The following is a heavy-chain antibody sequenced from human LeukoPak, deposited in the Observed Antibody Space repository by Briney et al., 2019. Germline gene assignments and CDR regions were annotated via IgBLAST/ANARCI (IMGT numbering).Heavy chain of an antibody. J-gene: IGHJ6*02. CDR3: ARGRRSVVVPAASSKGGYYYYGMDV. CDR2: INHSGST. CDR1: GFTFSSYA. V-gene: IGHV4-34*01. D-gene: IGHD2-2*01. Sequence: PGGSLRLSCAASGFTFSSYAMSWVRQPPGKGLEWIGEINHSGSTNYNPSLKSRVTISVDTSKNQFSLKLSSVTAADTAVYYCARGRRSVVVPAASSKGGYYYYGMDVWGQGTTVTVSS.